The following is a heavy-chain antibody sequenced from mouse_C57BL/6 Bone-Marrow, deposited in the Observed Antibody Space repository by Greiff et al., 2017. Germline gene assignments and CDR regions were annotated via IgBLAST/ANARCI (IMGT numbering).Heavy chain of an antibody. D-gene: IGHD1-1*01. J-gene: IGHJ1*03. CDR2: IYPSAGST. CDR3: AREYYGSTWYFDV. Sequence: VPLPQSDAELVKPGASVKISCKVSGYTFPDHTIHWMKPRPAPGLAWIEFIYPSAGSTKYNEKFKGKATLTADKSSSTAYMQLNSLTSEDSAVYFCAREYYGSTWYFDVWGTGTTVTVSS. CDR1: GYTFPDHT. V-gene: IGHV1-78*01.